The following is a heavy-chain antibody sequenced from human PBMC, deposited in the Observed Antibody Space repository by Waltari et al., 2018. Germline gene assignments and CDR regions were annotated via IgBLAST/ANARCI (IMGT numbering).Heavy chain of an antibody. J-gene: IGHJ4*02. CDR2: VHRSGRT. CDR3: ARDRGRGLYLDS. CDR1: GDSMSTNNW. Sequence: QMQLQESGPGLVKPSGTLSLTCVFSGDSMSTNNWWSWVRQSPEKGLEWIGQVHRSGRTNYNPSVAGRVDMSLEMSINQFSLKVVSATAADTAVYYCARDRGRGLYLDSWGQGTLVTVSP. V-gene: IGHV4-4*02. D-gene: IGHD2-15*01.